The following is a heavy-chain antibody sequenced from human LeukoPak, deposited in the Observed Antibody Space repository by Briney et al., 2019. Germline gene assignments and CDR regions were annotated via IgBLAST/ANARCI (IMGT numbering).Heavy chain of an antibody. D-gene: IGHD5-18*01. CDR1: GGSISSSSYY. J-gene: IGHJ4*02. V-gene: IGHV4-30-4*08. CDR2: INYSGYT. CDR3: ARDRGYSYGPFDS. Sequence: SETLSLTCTVSGGSISSSSYYWGWIRQPPGKGLEWIGYINYSGYTLYNPSLRSRVTISIDTSKNHFSLKVSSVTAADTAVYYCARDRGYSYGPFDSWGPGTLVTVSS.